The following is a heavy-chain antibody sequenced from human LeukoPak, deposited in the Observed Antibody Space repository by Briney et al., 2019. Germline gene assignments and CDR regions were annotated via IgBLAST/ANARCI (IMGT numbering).Heavy chain of an antibody. Sequence: GASVKVSCKASGYTFTGYYMHWVRQAPGQGLEWMGWINPNSGGTNYAQKFQGRVTMTRDTSISTAYMELSRLRSDDTAFYYCMRLIVGAAFDYWGQGSLVTVSS. CDR2: INPNSGGT. J-gene: IGHJ4*02. CDR3: MRLIVGAAFDY. CDR1: GYTFTGYY. D-gene: IGHD1-26*01. V-gene: IGHV1-2*02.